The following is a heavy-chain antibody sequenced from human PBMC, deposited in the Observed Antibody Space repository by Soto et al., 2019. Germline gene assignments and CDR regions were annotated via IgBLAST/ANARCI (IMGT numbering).Heavy chain of an antibody. D-gene: IGHD4-17*01. V-gene: IGHV3-23*01. CDR2: LTPSGGET. Sequence: QAGGSLRLSCVASGFTFSTYAMSWVRQAPGKGLEWVSALTPSGGETYYADSVKGRFTISRDNSMNALYLQMNSLRIEDTAVYYCAHPRGYGVFDAYDIWGQGTMVTVS. CDR1: GFTFSTYA. J-gene: IGHJ3*02. CDR3: AHPRGYGVFDAYDI.